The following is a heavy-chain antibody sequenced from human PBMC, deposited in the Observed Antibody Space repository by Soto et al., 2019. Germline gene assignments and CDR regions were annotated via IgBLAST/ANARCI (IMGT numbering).Heavy chain of an antibody. CDR1: RVTFCNYE. J-gene: IGHJ6*03. CDR2: VNPCSGNP. V-gene: IGHV1-8*01. CDR3: AKNADIFHYHVDV. Sequence: HVLLMQSGAEARKPWASVTVSCAASRVTFCNYEINSVRQAPGQGLEWMGWVNPCSGNPGCAQACQGRVTMTRITSTNTAYMELRSLTSEDTAVYYCAKNADIFHYHVDVWGAGTTVTVSS.